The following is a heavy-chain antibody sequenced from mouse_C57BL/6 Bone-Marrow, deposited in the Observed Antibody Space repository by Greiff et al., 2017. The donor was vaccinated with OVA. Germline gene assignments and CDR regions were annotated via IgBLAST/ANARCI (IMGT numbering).Heavy chain of an antibody. V-gene: IGHV5-12*01. Sequence: EVQLVESGGGLVQPGGSLKLSCAASGFTFSDYYMYWVRQTPEKRLEWVAYISNGGGSTYYPDTVKGRFTISRDNAKNTLYLQMSRLKSEDTAMYYCARHGRLLSGAMDYWGQGTSVTVSS. D-gene: IGHD2-10*01. CDR1: GFTFSDYY. CDR3: ARHGRLLSGAMDY. CDR2: ISNGGGST. J-gene: IGHJ4*01.